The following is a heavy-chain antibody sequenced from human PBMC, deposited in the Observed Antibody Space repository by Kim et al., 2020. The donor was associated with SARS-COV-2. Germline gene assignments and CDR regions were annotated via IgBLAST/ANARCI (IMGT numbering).Heavy chain of an antibody. D-gene: IGHD3-10*01. CDR3: TTSIVLLWFGPDAFDI. CDR2: IKSKTDGGTT. Sequence: GGSLRLSCAASGFTFSNAWMSWVRQAPGKGLEWVGRIKSKTDGGTTDYAAPVKGRFTISRDDSKNTLYLQMNSLKTEDTAVYYCTTSIVLLWFGPDAFDIWGQGTMVTVSS. V-gene: IGHV3-15*01. J-gene: IGHJ3*02. CDR1: GFTFSNAW.